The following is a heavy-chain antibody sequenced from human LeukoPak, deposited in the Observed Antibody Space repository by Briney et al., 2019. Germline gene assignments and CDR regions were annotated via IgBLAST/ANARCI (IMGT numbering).Heavy chain of an antibody. J-gene: IGHJ6*02. V-gene: IGHV1-2*02. CDR2: INPNSGGT. Sequence: GTSVKVSCKASGYTFTGYYMHWVRQAPGQGLGWMGWINPNSGGTNYAQKFQGRVTMTRDTSISTAYMELSRLRSDDTAVYYCARALLWFGDYGMDVWGQGTTVTVSS. CDR3: ARALLWFGDYGMDV. CDR1: GYTFTGYY. D-gene: IGHD3-10*01.